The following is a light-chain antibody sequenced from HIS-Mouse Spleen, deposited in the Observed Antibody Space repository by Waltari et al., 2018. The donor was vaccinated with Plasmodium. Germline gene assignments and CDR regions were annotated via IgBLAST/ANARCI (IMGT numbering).Light chain of an antibody. Sequence: SYELTQPPSVSVSPGQPAKITCSGDALPNKYTYWYQQKSGQAPVLVIYEDSNRPSGIPERFSGSSSGTMATLTISGAQVEDEADYYCYSTDSSGNHRVFGGGTKLTVL. J-gene: IGLJ3*02. CDR2: EDS. CDR1: ALPNKY. V-gene: IGLV3-10*01. CDR3: YSTDSSGNHRV.